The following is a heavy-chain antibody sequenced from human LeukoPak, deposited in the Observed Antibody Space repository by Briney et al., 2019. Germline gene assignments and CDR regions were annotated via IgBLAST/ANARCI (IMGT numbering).Heavy chain of an antibody. Sequence: GRSLRLSCAASGFTFDDYAMHWVRQAPGKGLEWVSGISWNSGSIGYADSVKGRFTISRDNAKNSLYLQMNSLRAEDMALYYCAKSTLYSNYFDYWGQGTLVTVSS. J-gene: IGHJ4*02. CDR2: ISWNSGSI. D-gene: IGHD4-11*01. CDR1: GFTFDDYA. CDR3: AKSTLYSNYFDY. V-gene: IGHV3-9*03.